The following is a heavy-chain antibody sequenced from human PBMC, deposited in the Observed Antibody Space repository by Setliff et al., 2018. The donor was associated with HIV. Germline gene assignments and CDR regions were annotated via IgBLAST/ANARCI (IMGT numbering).Heavy chain of an antibody. D-gene: IGHD5-18*01. CDR2: IYNSGTT. J-gene: IGHJ2*01. V-gene: IGHV4-59*01. CDR3: ARGGSAMVPGRNYWYFDL. CDR1: GGSISSYY. Sequence: SETLSLTCTVSGGSISSYYWSWIRQPPGKGLEWIGYIYNSGTTNYNPSLRSRVATSVDTSKNQFSLKLSSVTAVDTAVYFCARGGSAMVPGRNYWYFDLWGRGTLVTVSS.